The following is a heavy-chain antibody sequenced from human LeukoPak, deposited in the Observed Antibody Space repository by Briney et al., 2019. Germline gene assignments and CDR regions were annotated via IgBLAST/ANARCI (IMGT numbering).Heavy chain of an antibody. CDR1: GFTFGDHY. Sequence: GGSLRLSCAASGFTFGDHYMSWIRQVPGKGLEWVSYISTSGTYTNYADSVKGRFTISRDNAKNSLYLQMNSLRAEDTAVYYCARGHYGLDVWGQGTTVTVSS. J-gene: IGHJ6*02. CDR2: ISTSGTYT. V-gene: IGHV3-11*03. CDR3: ARGHYGLDV.